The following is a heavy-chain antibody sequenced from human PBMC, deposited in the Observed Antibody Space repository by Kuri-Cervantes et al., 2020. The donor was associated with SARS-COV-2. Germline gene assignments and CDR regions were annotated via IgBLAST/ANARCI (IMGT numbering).Heavy chain of an antibody. J-gene: IGHJ5*02. D-gene: IGHD3-10*01. V-gene: IGHV1-69*13. CDR1: GGTFSSYA. Sequence: SVKVSCKASGGTFSSYAISWVRQAPGQGLEWMGGIIPIFGTANYAQKFQGRVTITADESTSTAYMELSSLRSEDPAVYSCARLVRGVRSWFDPWGQGTLVTVSS. CDR3: ARLVRGVRSWFDP. CDR2: IIPIFGTA.